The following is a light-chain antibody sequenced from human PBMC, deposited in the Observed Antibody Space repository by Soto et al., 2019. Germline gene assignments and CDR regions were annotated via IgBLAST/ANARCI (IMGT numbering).Light chain of an antibody. CDR2: GAS. CDR1: QSVSSTY. CDR3: HQYYAWPKT. V-gene: IGKV3-15*01. Sequence: IVLTQSPGTLSLSPGERATLSCRASQSVSSTYLAWYQQKPGQAPRLLIYGASNRATGIPARFSGSGSGTEFTLTIGSLQSEDFAVYYCHQYYAWPKTFGQGTKVDIK. J-gene: IGKJ1*01.